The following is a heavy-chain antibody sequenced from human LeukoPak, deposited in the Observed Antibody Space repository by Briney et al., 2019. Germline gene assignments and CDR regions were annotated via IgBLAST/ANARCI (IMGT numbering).Heavy chain of an antibody. CDR1: GYTFTSYG. J-gene: IGHJ4*02. CDR3: ARGYSSGWAFDY. V-gene: IGHV1-69*05. Sequence: SVTVSCKASGYTFTSYGISWLRQAPGQGLEWMGGIIPIFGTANYAQKFQGRVTITTDESTSTAYMELSSLRSEDTAVYYCARGYSSGWAFDYWGQGTLVTVSS. CDR2: IIPIFGTA. D-gene: IGHD6-19*01.